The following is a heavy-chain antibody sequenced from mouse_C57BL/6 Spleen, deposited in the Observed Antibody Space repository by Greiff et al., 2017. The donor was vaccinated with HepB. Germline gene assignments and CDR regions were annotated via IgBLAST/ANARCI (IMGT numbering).Heavy chain of an antibody. Sequence: VHVKQSGPVLVKPGASVKMSCKASGYTFTDYYMNWVKQSHGKSLEWIGVINPYNGGTSYNQKFKGKATLTVDKSSSTAYMELNSLTSEDSAVYYCASSYGGFYAMDYWGQGTSVTVSS. CDR3: ASSYGGFYAMDY. V-gene: IGHV1-19*01. CDR1: GYTFTDYY. CDR2: INPYNGGT. J-gene: IGHJ4*01. D-gene: IGHD1-1*01.